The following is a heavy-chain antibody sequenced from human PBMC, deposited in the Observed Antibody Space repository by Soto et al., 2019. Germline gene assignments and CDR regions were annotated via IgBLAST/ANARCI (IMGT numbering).Heavy chain of an antibody. CDR3: ARFPPAGTSGMDV. CDR1: GYSFTSYW. V-gene: IGHV5-51*01. J-gene: IGHJ6*02. D-gene: IGHD6-13*01. Sequence: PGESLKISCKGSGYSFTSYWIGWVRQMPGKGLEWMGIIYPGDSDTRYSPSFQGQVTISADKSIGTAYLQWSSLKASDTAMYYCARFPPAGTSGMDVWGQGTTVTVSS. CDR2: IYPGDSDT.